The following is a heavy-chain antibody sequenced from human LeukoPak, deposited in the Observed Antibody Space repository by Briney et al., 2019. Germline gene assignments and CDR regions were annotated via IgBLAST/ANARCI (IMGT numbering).Heavy chain of an antibody. V-gene: IGHV3-33*01. Sequence: GGSLRLSCAASGFTFSSYGMHWVRQAPGRGREGVAVIWYDGSNKYYADSVKGRFTISRDNSKNTLYLQMNSLRAEDTAVYYCARSPPSYCSGGSCYGGGYYFDYWGQGTLVTVSS. J-gene: IGHJ4*02. CDR3: ARSPPSYCSGGSCYGGGYYFDY. CDR2: IWYDGSNK. D-gene: IGHD2-15*01. CDR1: GFTFSSYG.